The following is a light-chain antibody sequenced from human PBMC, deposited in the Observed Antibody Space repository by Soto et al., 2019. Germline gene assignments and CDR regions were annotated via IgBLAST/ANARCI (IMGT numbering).Light chain of an antibody. Sequence: QMTQSPSTLSASVGDRVSITCRASQSISSWLAWYQQKPGKAPRLLIYKASALESGGPSRFSGNRCGADFTLTISSLQPDDFATYYCQQYNSYSPLTFGGGTKGDIK. CDR2: KAS. V-gene: IGKV1-5*03. CDR1: QSISSW. CDR3: QQYNSYSPLT. J-gene: IGKJ4*01.